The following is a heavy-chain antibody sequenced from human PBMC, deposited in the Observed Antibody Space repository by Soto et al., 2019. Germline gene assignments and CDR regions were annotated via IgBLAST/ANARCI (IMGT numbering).Heavy chain of an antibody. V-gene: IGHV1-69*13. CDR3: ARDDSRGWYWDKPYYFYGMDV. J-gene: IGHJ6*02. D-gene: IGHD6-19*01. CDR2: IIPIFGTA. Sequence: SVKVSCKASGGTFSSYAISWVRQAPGQGLEWMGGIIPIFGTANYAQKFQGRVTITADESTSTAYMELSSLRSEDTAVYYCARDDSRGWYWDKPYYFYGMDVWGHGTPVPVSS. CDR1: GGTFSSYA.